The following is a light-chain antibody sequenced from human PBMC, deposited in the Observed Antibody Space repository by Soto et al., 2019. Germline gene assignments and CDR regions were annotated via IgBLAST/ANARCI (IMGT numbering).Light chain of an antibody. Sequence: EIVLTQSPGTLSLSPGERATLSCRASQSVSSSYLAWYQQKPGQAPRLLIYGASSRATGIPDRFSGSGSGTDFTLTISKLAPEDFAVYYCQQFGSSPLFTFGPGTKVVVK. CDR2: GAS. CDR3: QQFGSSPLFT. V-gene: IGKV3-20*01. CDR1: QSVSSSY. J-gene: IGKJ3*01.